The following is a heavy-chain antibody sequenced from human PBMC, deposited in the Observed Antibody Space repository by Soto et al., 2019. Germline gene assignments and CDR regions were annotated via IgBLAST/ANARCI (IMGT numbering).Heavy chain of an antibody. J-gene: IGHJ4*02. Sequence: QVQLQQWGAGLLKPSETLSLTCAVYGGSFSGYYWSWIRQPPGKGLEWLGEINHSGSTNYNPSLKSRVTISVDTSKNQFSPKLSSVTAADTAVYYCARAGYCSSTSCYLDYWGQGTLVTVSS. V-gene: IGHV4-34*01. CDR2: INHSGST. CDR3: ARAGYCSSTSCYLDY. D-gene: IGHD2-2*01. CDR1: GGSFSGYY.